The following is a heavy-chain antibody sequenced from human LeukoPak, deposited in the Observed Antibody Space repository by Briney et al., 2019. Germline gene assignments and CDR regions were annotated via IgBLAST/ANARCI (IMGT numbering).Heavy chain of an antibody. CDR3: ARARYYGSGSRRVDYYYGMDV. J-gene: IGHJ6*02. CDR1: GYTFTSYG. D-gene: IGHD3-10*01. V-gene: IGHV1-18*01. Sequence: ASVKVSCKASGYTFTSYGISWVRQAPGQGLEWMGWISAYNGNTNYAQKLQGRVTMTADTSTSTAYMELRSLRSEDTAVYYCARARYYGSGSRRVDYYYGMDVWGQGTTVTVSS. CDR2: ISAYNGNT.